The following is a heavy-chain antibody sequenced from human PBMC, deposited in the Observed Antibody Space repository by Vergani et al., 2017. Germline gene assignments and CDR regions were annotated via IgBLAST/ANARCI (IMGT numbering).Heavy chain of an antibody. CDR1: GYTFTSYG. V-gene: IGHV1-18*01. CDR2: ISAYNGNT. Sequence: QVQLVQSGAEVKKPGASVKVSCKASGYTFTSYGISWVRQAPGQGLEWMGGISAYNGNTNYAKKLQGRVTMTTDTSPSTAYMALRSLRSDDTAVYYCARDTDYGDLVKGFDYWGQGTLVTVAA. CDR3: ARDTDYGDLVKGFDY. D-gene: IGHD4-17*01. J-gene: IGHJ4*02.